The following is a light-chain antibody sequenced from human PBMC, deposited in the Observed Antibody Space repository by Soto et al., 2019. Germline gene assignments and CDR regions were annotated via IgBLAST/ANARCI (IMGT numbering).Light chain of an antibody. CDR1: SSDVGSYNL. CDR2: EGS. V-gene: IGLV2-23*01. CDR3: CSNAGSSPYV. Sequence: QSALTQPASVSGSPGQSITISCTGTSSDVGSYNLVSWYQQHPGKAPKLMIYEGSKRPSGVSNRFSGSKSGNTASLTISGLQAEDEADYYCCSNAGSSPYVFGTGTQLTVL. J-gene: IGLJ1*01.